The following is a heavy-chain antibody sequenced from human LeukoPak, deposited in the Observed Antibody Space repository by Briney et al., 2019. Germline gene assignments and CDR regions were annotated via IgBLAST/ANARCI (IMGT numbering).Heavy chain of an antibody. V-gene: IGHV3-33*05. J-gene: IGHJ4*02. CDR3: ARGDYGDFHDY. Sequence: GGSLRLSCTASGFIFSHYGMHWVRQAPGKGLEWVAVIQNDASTRNYVDSVKGRFTISRDNSENTVFLQMDSLRVEDTAVYYCARGDYGDFHDYWGQGTLVTVSS. D-gene: IGHD4-17*01. CDR2: IQNDASTR. CDR1: GFIFSHYG.